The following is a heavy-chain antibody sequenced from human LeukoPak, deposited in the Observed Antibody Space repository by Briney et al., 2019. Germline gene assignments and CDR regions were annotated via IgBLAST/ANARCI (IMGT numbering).Heavy chain of an antibody. J-gene: IGHJ4*02. CDR3: ARGTGYCTNGVCYFYPFDY. Sequence: SETLSLTCAVYGGSFSGYYWSWIRQPPGKGLEWIGVINHSGSTNYNPSLKSRVTISVDTSKNQFSLKLSSVTAADTAVYYCARGTGYCTNGVCYFYPFDYWGQGTLVTVSS. CDR2: INHSGST. CDR1: GGSFSGYY. D-gene: IGHD2-8*01. V-gene: IGHV4-34*01.